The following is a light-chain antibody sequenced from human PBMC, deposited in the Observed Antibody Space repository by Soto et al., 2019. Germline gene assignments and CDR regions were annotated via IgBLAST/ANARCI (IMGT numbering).Light chain of an antibody. Sequence: DIQMTQYPSSLSASVGDRVTITCRASQDITNELGWYQQKPGKAPKRLIYYASNLQSGVPSRFGGSGFGTEFTLTISSLQPEDIATYYCLQHENYPWTFGQGTKVAIK. CDR3: LQHENYPWT. CDR1: QDITNE. J-gene: IGKJ1*01. V-gene: IGKV1-17*01. CDR2: YAS.